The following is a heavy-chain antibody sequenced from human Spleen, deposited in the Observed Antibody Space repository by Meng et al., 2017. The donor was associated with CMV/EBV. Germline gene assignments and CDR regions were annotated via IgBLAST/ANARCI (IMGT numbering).Heavy chain of an antibody. CDR1: GFTFTSHA. V-gene: IGHV3-30*04. Sequence: GGSLILSCAASGFTFTSHAMHWVRQAPGKGLEWVASISHDGNNKYHADSAKGRFTISRDNSKSTLYLQMDSLKSGDTAVYYCARDPRGRMQLGQFDDWGQGILVTVSS. CDR3: ARDPRGRMQLGQFDD. D-gene: IGHD5-18*01. J-gene: IGHJ4*02. CDR2: ISHDGNNK.